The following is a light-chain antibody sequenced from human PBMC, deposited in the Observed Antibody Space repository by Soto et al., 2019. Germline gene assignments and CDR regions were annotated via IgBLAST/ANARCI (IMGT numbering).Light chain of an antibody. CDR3: ASYSTTSTPYV. J-gene: IGLJ1*01. V-gene: IGLV2-14*01. CDR2: EVI. CDR1: SSDIGGYNY. Sequence: QSVLTQPASVSGSPGQSITISCTGTSSDIGGYNYVSWYQQRPGKAPKLMVYEVINRPSGVSHRFSGARSGNTASLTISGLQAEDEAVYYCASYSTTSTPYVFGTGTKGTVL.